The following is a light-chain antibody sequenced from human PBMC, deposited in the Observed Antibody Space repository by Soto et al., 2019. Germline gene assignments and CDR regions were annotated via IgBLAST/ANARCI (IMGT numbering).Light chain of an antibody. CDR2: SNN. V-gene: IGLV1-44*01. CDR1: SSNIGSNY. CDR3: AAWDDSLNGRV. J-gene: IGLJ3*02. Sequence: QSVLTQPPSASGTPGQRVTISCSGSSSNIGSNYVYWYQHLPGTAPKVLIYSNNRRPSGVPDRFSGSKSGTSASLAISGLQSEDEADYYCAAWDDSLNGRVFGGGTKVTVL.